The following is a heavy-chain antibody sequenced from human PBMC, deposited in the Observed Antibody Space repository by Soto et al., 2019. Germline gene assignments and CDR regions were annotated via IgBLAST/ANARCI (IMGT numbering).Heavy chain of an antibody. Sequence: GGSLRLSCAASGFTFSDYYMSWIRQAPGKGLEWVSYISSSGSTIYYADSVKGRFTISRDNAKNSLYLQMNSLRAEDTAVYYCAREGYQRPAYYYYYYYMDVWGKGTTVTVSS. J-gene: IGHJ6*03. CDR2: ISSSGSTI. D-gene: IGHD2-2*01. CDR1: GFTFSDYY. V-gene: IGHV3-11*01. CDR3: AREGYQRPAYYYYYYYMDV.